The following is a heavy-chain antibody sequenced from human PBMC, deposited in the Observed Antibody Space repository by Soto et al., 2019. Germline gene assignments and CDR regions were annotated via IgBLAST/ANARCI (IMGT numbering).Heavy chain of an antibody. J-gene: IGHJ3*02. CDR1: GASLAGFH. Sequence: SETLSLTCAIYGASLAGFHWTWLRQAPGKGLEWIGELIHGGSTNYNPSLKSRVSFSLDTSKNQFSLHLMSVTAADTAVYYCARSPLGYDYVRQTWREVGDSFDIWGRGTMVT. CDR3: ARSPLGYDYVRQTWREVGDSFDI. V-gene: IGHV4-34*12. CDR2: LIHGGST. D-gene: IGHD3-16*01.